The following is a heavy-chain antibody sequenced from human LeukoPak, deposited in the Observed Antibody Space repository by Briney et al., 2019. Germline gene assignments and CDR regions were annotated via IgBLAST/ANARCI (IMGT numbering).Heavy chain of an antibody. CDR1: GFTFDDYA. Sequence: GGSLRLSCAASGFTFDDYAMHWVRQAPGKGLEWVSGISWNSGSIGYADSVKGRFTISRDNAKNSLYLQMNSLRAEDTALYYCAKAGSIRFDYWGQGTLVTVSS. CDR3: AKAGSIRFDY. D-gene: IGHD2-2*01. J-gene: IGHJ4*02. CDR2: ISWNSGSI. V-gene: IGHV3-9*01.